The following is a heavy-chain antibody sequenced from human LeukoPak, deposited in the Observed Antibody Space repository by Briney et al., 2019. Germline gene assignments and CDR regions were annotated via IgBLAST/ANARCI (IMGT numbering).Heavy chain of an antibody. J-gene: IGHJ5*02. V-gene: IGHV3-13*01. CDR3: ARGAAAGRRAAPFDP. D-gene: IGHD6-13*01. CDR1: GFTFSSYD. Sequence: QSGGSLRLSCAASGFTFSSYDMHWVRQATGKGLEWVSAIGTAGDTYYPGSVKGRFTISRENAKNSLYLQMNSLRAGDTAVYYCARGAAAGRRAAPFDPWGQGTLVTVSS. CDR2: IGTAGDT.